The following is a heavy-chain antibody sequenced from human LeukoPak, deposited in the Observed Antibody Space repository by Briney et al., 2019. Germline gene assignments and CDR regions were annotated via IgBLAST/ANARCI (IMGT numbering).Heavy chain of an antibody. D-gene: IGHD1-26*01. CDR1: GGSISSSNW. CDR2: IYYSGST. V-gene: IGHV4-4*02. CDR3: ARSLRWELPGGDYFDY. Sequence: SETLSLTCAVSGGSISSSNWWSWVRQPPGKGLEWIGYIYYSGSTNYNPSLKSRVTISVDTSKNQFSLKLSSVTAADTAVYYCARSLRWELPGGDYFDYWGQGTLVTVSS. J-gene: IGHJ4*02.